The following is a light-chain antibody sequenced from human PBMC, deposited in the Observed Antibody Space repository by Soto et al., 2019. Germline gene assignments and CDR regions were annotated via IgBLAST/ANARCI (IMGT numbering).Light chain of an antibody. CDR2: GVS. Sequence: DIQMTQSPSSLSASLGDRVTITCQASQDIRKNLNWYQQKPGKAPKLLIYGVSNLETGVPSRFSGSGSGTDFTLTITSLQPEDISTYYCQQYDDLITFGRGTKVEIK. CDR3: QQYDDLIT. J-gene: IGKJ4*01. V-gene: IGKV1-33*01. CDR1: QDIRKN.